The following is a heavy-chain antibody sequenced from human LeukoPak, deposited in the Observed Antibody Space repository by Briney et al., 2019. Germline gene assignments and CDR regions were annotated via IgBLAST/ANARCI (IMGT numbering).Heavy chain of an antibody. J-gene: IGHJ6*03. D-gene: IGHD3-10*01. CDR2: IIPIFGTA. Sequence: ASMKVSCKASGGTFSSYAISWVRQAPGQGLEWMGGIIPIFGTANYAQKFQGRVTITADESTSTAYMELSSLRSEDTAVYYCARVHFELKNYYYMDVWGKGTTVTVSS. V-gene: IGHV1-69*13. CDR3: ARVHFELKNYYYMDV. CDR1: GGTFSSYA.